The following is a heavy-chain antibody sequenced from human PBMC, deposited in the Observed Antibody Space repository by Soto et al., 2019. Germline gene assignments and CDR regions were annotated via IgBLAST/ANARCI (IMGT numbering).Heavy chain of an antibody. CDR3: EREMGDGYNYIDY. CDR1: GDSVSSNSAA. CDR2: TYYRSKWYN. V-gene: IGHV6-1*01. J-gene: IGHJ4*02. Sequence: QTLSLTYAISGDSVSSNSAACNLIRHSPSRGLEWLGRTYYRSKWYNDYAVSVKSRITINPDTSKNQFSLQLNSVTPEDTAVYYGEREMGDGYNYIDYWGQGALVPSPQ. D-gene: IGHD5-12*01.